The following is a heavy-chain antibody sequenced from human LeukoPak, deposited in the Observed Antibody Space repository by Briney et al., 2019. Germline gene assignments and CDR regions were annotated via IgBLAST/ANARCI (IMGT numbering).Heavy chain of an antibody. CDR2: INHSGST. J-gene: IGHJ4*02. D-gene: IGHD3-22*01. V-gene: IGHV4-34*01. CDR1: GGSFSGYY. CDR3: ARGQDSSGSFDY. Sequence: SETLSLTCAVYGGSFSGYYWSWIRQPPGKGLEWIGEINHSGSTNYNPSLKSRVTISVDTSENQFSLKLSSVTAADTAVYYCARGQDSSGSFDYWGQGTLVTVSS.